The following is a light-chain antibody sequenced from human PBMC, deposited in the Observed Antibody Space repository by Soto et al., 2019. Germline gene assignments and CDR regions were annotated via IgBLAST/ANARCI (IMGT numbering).Light chain of an antibody. J-gene: IGLJ1*01. V-gene: IGLV2-14*03. CDR1: SSDIGAYNF. Sequence: QSALTQPASVSGSPGQSITISCTGTSSDIGAYNFVSWYQQHPGKAPKLMIYDVSNRPSGVSNRFSGSKSGDTASLTISGLQAEDEADYYCSSYTISAADAFGTGTKVTVL. CDR3: SSYTISAADA. CDR2: DVS.